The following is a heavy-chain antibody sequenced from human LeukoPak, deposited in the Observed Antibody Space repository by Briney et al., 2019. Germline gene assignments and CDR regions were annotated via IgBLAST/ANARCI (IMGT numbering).Heavy chain of an antibody. CDR1: GGSISSGDYY. CDR3: ARVSLDCSSTSCYTLFDY. Sequence: SETLSLTCTVSGGSISSGDYYWSWIRQPPGKGLEWIGHIYYSGSTYYNPSLKSRVTISVDTSKNQFSLKLSSVTAADTAVYYCARVSLDCSSTSCYTLFDYWGQGTLVTVSS. D-gene: IGHD2-2*02. V-gene: IGHV4-30-4*08. J-gene: IGHJ4*02. CDR2: IYYSGST.